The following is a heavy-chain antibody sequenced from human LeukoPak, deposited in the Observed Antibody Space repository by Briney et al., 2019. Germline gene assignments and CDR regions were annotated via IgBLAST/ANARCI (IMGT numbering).Heavy chain of an antibody. CDR2: ISGGGGST. CDR3: VRGGSSSWDYFDY. CDR1: GFTFSSYA. J-gene: IGHJ4*02. D-gene: IGHD6-13*01. V-gene: IGHV3-23*01. Sequence: GGSLRLSCAASGFTFSSYAMSWVRQAPGKGLEWVSAISGGGGSTYYADSVKGRFTISRDNSKNTLYLQMNSLRAEDTAVYYCVRGGSSSWDYFDYWGQGTLVTVSS.